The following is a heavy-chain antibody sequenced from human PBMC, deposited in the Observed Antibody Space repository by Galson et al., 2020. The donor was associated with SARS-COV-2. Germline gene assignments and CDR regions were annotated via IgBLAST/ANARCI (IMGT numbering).Heavy chain of an antibody. CDR3: ARAADQLWLNF. J-gene: IGHJ4*02. Sequence: GESLKISCAASGFSFNRFPMHWVRQAPGKGLEWVALISYVGSNKFYADSVKGRFTISRDNSNNTLYLQMNSLGPEDTAVYNCARAADQLWLNFWGQGTLVTVSP. CDR2: ISYVGSNK. CDR1: GFSFNRFP. D-gene: IGHD5-18*01. V-gene: IGHV3-30-3*01.